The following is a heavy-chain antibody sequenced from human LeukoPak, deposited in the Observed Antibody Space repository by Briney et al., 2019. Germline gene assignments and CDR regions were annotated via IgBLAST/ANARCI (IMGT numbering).Heavy chain of an antibody. D-gene: IGHD6-13*01. CDR2: ISSSGSYI. CDR1: GFTFHNYS. V-gene: IGHV3-21*01. CDR3: ARVWVGAAAGIYYYYYYMDV. J-gene: IGHJ6*03. Sequence: KPGGSLRLSCAASGFTFHNYSMNWVRQAPGKGLEWVSSISSSGSYIYYTYSVKGRFTISRDNAKNSLYLHVNSLRAEDTAVYYCARVWVGAAAGIYYYYYYMDVWGKGTTVTISS.